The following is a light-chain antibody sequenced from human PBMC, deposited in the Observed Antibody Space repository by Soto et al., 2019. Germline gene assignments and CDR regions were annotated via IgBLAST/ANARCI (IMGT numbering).Light chain of an antibody. CDR2: AAS. Sequence: DIQMTQSPSSLSAAVGDRVTITCRASQSIMRSLNWYQHKPGKAPKLLMYAASSLQSGVPSRFSGSGSETDFTLIISSFQPEDFGTYYCQQTYRTPHTFGQGTKVEIK. J-gene: IGKJ1*01. CDR3: QQTYRTPHT. CDR1: QSIMRS. V-gene: IGKV1-39*01.